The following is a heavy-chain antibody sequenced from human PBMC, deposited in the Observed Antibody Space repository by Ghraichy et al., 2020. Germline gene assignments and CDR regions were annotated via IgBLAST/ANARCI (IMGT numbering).Heavy chain of an antibody. D-gene: IGHD2-2*01. CDR1: GDSVRSNTRW. CDR2: LSYGRNT. J-gene: IGHJ4*02. CDR3: ARHADGSCSSTIACGFDQ. Sequence: SETLSLTCTVSGDSVRSNTRWWGWIRQPPGKGLEWIGSLSYGRNTLYNPSLKSRVIMSADTSKNHFSLTLNSVTAADTAVYYCARHADGSCSSTIACGFDQWGQGTLVIVSS. V-gene: IGHV4-39*02.